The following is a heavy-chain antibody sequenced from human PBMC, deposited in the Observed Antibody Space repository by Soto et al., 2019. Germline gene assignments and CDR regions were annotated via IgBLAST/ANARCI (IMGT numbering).Heavy chain of an antibody. V-gene: IGHV3-30*18. CDR3: AKDLGSGSSSPDY. D-gene: IGHD6-6*01. Sequence: GGSLRLSWAASGFTFSSYGMHWVRQAPGKGLEWVAVISYDGSNKYYADSVKGRFTISRDNSKNTLYLQMNSLRAEDTAVYYCAKDLGSGSSSPDYWGQGTLVTVSS. CDR1: GFTFSSYG. J-gene: IGHJ4*02. CDR2: ISYDGSNK.